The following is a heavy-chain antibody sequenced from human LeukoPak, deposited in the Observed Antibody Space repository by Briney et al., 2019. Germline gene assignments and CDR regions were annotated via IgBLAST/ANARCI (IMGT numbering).Heavy chain of an antibody. J-gene: IGHJ4*02. CDR2: IANGRT. CDR3: ARDKAHTYGYYFDP. D-gene: IGHD3-10*01. CDR1: GDAISTCY. Sequence: SETLSLTCTVSGDAISTCYWNWIRQTPGKGLQWIGHIANGRTDYNPSLKSRVFISVDTSKNQISLKLTSVTAADTALYFCARDKAHTYGYYFDPWGQGTQVLVSS. V-gene: IGHV4-59*13.